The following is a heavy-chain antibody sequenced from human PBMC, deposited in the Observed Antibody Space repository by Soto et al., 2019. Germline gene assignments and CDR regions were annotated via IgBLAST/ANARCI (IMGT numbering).Heavy chain of an antibody. CDR3: ARGPPFGR. V-gene: IGHV3-30-3*01. D-gene: IGHD3-3*01. Sequence: GGSLRLSCAASGFTFSSYAMHWVRQAPGKGLEWVALISYDGSDKDYADSVKGRFTISRDNSRNTLFLQMNSLRAEDTAVYYCARGPPFGRWGQGTLVTVSS. CDR2: ISYDGSDK. CDR1: GFTFSSYA. J-gene: IGHJ4*02.